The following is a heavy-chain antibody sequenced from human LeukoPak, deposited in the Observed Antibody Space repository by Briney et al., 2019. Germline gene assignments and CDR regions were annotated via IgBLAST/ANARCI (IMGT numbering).Heavy chain of an antibody. V-gene: IGHV1-69*01. Sequence: GSSVKVSCEASVGTFSIYAISWVRQAPGQGLEWMGGIIPIFGTANYAQKLQGRVTITAEESTSTAYMELSSLTAHDTAVYYCARGQLQRKFDFWGQGTLVTFSS. J-gene: IGHJ4*02. CDR1: VGTFSIYA. CDR3: ARGQLQRKFDF. D-gene: IGHD2-2*01. CDR2: IIPIFGTA.